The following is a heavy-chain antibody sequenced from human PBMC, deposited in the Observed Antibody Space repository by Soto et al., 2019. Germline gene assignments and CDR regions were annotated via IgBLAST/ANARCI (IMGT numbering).Heavy chain of an antibody. V-gene: IGHV3-48*01. CDR2: ISSSSSTI. Sequence: LPGGSLRVSCAASGFTFSSYSMNWVRQAPGKALEWVSYISSSSSTIYYADSVKGRFTISRDNSKNTLYLQMNSLRAEDTAVYYCARDRYDFWSGYPYGMDVWGQGTTVTVSS. J-gene: IGHJ6*02. D-gene: IGHD3-3*01. CDR3: ARDRYDFWSGYPYGMDV. CDR1: GFTFSSYS.